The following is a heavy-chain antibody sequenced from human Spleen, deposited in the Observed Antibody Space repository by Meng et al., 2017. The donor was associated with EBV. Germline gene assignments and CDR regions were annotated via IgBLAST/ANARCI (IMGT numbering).Heavy chain of an antibody. D-gene: IGHD6-25*01. Sequence: LQLQESGPGLVKASEPLSLTCTVSGGSITSTRYFWGWIRQSPGKGLEWIGNIYYHGNTYYNPSLKSRVSISIDTSKSQFSLRLTSVTAADTAVYYCARQQGDSSDRWFDPWGQGTLVTVSS. CDR1: GGSITSTRYF. CDR3: ARQQGDSSDRWFDP. J-gene: IGHJ5*02. CDR2: IYYHGNT. V-gene: IGHV4-39*01.